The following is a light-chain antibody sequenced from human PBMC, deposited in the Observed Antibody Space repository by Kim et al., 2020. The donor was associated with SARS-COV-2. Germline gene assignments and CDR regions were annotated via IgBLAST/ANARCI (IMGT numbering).Light chain of an antibody. J-gene: IGKJ3*01. CDR1: QNIYNY. Sequence: DIQMTQSPPSLSASVGDRVTITCRASQNIYNYLNWYQQKPGKAPNLLIYAASHLPSGVPSRFSGSGSGTDFTLTITSLQPEDFATYYCQQSYSAPFFGPGTKVDIK. CDR2: AAS. V-gene: IGKV1-39*01. CDR3: QQSYSAPF.